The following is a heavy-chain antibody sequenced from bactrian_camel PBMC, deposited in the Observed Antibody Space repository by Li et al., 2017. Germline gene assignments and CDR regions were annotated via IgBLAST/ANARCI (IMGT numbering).Heavy chain of an antibody. J-gene: IGHJ4*01. V-gene: IGHV3S55*01. CDR1: GYTYSAYC. D-gene: IGHD3*01. CDR2: IDGDGRT. Sequence: HVQLVESGGGSVQAGGSLRLSCAYSGYTYSAYCMGWFRQAPGKEREGVAAIDGDGRTAYADSVKGRFTISQDYAKNTLYLQMNVLKPEDTGMYYCAADQGGGYCYARRPQYEWDYWGQGTQVTVS. CDR3: AADQGGGYCYARRPQYEWDY.